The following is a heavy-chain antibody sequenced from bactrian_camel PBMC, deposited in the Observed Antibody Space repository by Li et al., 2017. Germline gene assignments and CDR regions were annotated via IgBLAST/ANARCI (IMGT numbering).Heavy chain of an antibody. D-gene: IGHD1*01. CDR1: QFTFSSSRSC. V-gene: IGHV3S40*01. CDR2: INTGGGTT. J-gene: IGHJ4*01. Sequence: DVQLVESGGGLVQAGGSLKLSCVASQFTFSSSRSCMGWFRQAPGKDREWVARINTGGGTTYIADSVKGRFTIAQDNALNTVYLQMNSLNPEDTAMYYCVKDRGVSGWTWDSWGQGTQVTVS. CDR3: VKDRGVSGWTWDS.